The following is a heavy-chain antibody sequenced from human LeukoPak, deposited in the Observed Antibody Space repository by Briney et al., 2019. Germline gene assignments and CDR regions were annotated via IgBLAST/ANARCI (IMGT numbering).Heavy chain of an antibody. CDR1: GGSLTNYY. D-gene: IGHD3-10*01. J-gene: IGHJ6*03. Sequence: PSETLSPTRTVSGGSLTNYYWSWIRQPPGKGLDWIGHIYNSGSTNYNPSLKSRVTISLDTSKNQFSLKVISVTAADTAVYYCARVAKHFRGGLSFSYMDVWGKGTTVTISS. V-gene: IGHV4-59*01. CDR3: ARVAKHFRGGLSFSYMDV. CDR2: IYNSGST.